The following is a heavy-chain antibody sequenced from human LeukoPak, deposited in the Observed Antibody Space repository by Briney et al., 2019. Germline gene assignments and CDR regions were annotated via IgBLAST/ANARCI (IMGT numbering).Heavy chain of an antibody. V-gene: IGHV4-39*01. J-gene: IGHJ4*02. D-gene: IGHD3-22*01. CDR2: IYYSGST. CDR3: ARQVWGYYDSSGYQPLFDY. CDR1: GGSISSSSYY. Sequence: PSETLSLTCTVSGGSISSSSYYWGWIRQPPGKGLEWIGRIYYSGSTYYNPSLKSRVTISVYTSKNQFSLKLSSVTAADTAVYYCARQVWGYYDSSGYQPLFDYWGQGTLVTAS.